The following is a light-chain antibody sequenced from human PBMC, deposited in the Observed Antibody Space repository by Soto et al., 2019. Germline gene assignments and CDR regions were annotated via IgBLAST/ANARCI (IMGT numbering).Light chain of an antibody. CDR2: DVS. CDR1: SSDVGGYKY. V-gene: IGLV2-11*01. CDR3: SSYAGRYTFV. J-gene: IGLJ1*01. Sequence: QSALTQPRSVSGSPGQSVTISCTGTSSDVGGYKYVSWYQQHPGKAPKLMIYDVSKRPSGVPDRFSGSKSGNTASLTISGLQADDEADYYCSSYAGRYTFVFGAGTKVTVL.